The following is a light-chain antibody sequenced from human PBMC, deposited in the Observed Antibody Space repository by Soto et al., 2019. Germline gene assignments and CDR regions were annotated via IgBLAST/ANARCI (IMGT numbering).Light chain of an antibody. CDR3: QQSYSVPIT. V-gene: IGKV1-39*01. Sequence: DIQMTQSPSSLSASVGDRVTITCRASESISSHLNWYQQKSGRAPQLLIHAASTLQTGVPSRFSGGGSGTDFTLTIGSLQPEDFATYYCQQSYSVPITFGQGTRLEIK. CDR1: ESISSH. J-gene: IGKJ5*01. CDR2: AAS.